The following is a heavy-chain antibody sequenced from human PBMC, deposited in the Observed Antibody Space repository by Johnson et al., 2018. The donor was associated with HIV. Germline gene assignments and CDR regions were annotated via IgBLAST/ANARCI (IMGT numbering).Heavy chain of an antibody. J-gene: IGHJ3*02. D-gene: IGHD2-21*02. CDR3: ARDPAHCGGDCFPSDAFDI. V-gene: IGHV3-11*04. CDR1: GFTFSDYY. CDR2: ISGSSNNI. Sequence: QVQLVESGGGLVRPGGSLRLSCTASGFTFSDYYMSWIRQAPGKGLEWVSHISGSSNNIFYADYVKGRFTISRDNAKNSLYLQLNSLRAEDTAVYFCARDPAHCGGDCFPSDAFDIWGQGTIVTVSS.